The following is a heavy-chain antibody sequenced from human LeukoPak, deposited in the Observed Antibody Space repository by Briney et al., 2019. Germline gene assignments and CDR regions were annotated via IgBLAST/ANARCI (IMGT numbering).Heavy chain of an antibody. CDR2: ISAYNGNT. CDR1: GYTFTSYG. CDR3: ARDSPNYYGSGSPDY. J-gene: IGHJ4*02. V-gene: IGHV1-18*01. Sequence: ASVKVSCKASGYTFTSYGISWVRQAPGQGPEWMGWISAYNGNTNYAQKLQGRVTMTTDTSTSTAYMELRSLRSDDTAVYYCARDSPNYYGSGSPDYWGQGTLVTVSS. D-gene: IGHD3-10*01.